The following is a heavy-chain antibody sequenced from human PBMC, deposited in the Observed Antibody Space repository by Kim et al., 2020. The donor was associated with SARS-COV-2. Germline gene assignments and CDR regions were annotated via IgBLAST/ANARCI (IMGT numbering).Heavy chain of an antibody. CDR2: IYYSGST. V-gene: IGHV4-39*01. J-gene: IGHJ4*02. D-gene: IGHD2-21*02. CDR3: ARQGVGVVVTALYYFDY. Sequence: SETLSLTCTVSGGSISSSSYYWGWIRQPPGKGLEWIGSIYYSGSTYYNPSLKSRVTISVDTSKNQFSLKLSSVTAADTAVYYCARQGVGVVVTALYYFDYWGQGTLVTVSS. CDR1: GGSISSSSYY.